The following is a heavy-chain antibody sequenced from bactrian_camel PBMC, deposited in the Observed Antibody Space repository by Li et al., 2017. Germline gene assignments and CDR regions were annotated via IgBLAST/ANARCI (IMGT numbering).Heavy chain of an antibody. V-gene: IGHV3S10*01. D-gene: IGHD1*01. CDR1: GLTDASYC. CDR2: LDANGMT. Sequence: SGGGSVQAGESLTPSCVASGLTDASYCMAWIRQAPGKGHEWVARLDANGMTTYADPVKDRFTISPDNAKKTLTLQMMSLKPEDTASYYCAADFFQYCKTDRLAYWGQGTQVTVS. J-gene: IGHJ4*01. CDR3: AADFFQYCKTDRLAY.